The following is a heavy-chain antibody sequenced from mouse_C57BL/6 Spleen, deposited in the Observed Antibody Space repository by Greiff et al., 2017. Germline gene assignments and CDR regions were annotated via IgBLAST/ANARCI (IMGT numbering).Heavy chain of an antibody. V-gene: IGHV1-64*01. CDR2: IHPNSGST. Sequence: VPLQQPGAELVKPGASVKLSCKASGYTFTSYWMPWVKQRPGQGLEWIGMIHPNSGSTNYNEKFKSKATLTVDKSSSTAYMQLSSLTSEDSAVYYCARHGSSWSWGQGTTLTVSS. D-gene: IGHD1-1*01. J-gene: IGHJ2*01. CDR1: GYTFTSYW. CDR3: ARHGSSWS.